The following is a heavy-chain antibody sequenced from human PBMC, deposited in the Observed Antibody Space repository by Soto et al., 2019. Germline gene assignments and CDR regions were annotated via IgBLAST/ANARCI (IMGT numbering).Heavy chain of an antibody. D-gene: IGHD6-19*01. CDR1: GYAFTSNG. V-gene: IGHV1-18*01. Sequence: GTSVKVTCKDSGYAFTSNGISWVRQAPGQGLEWMGWISTYNGNTNYAQKLQGRVTMTTDTSTSTAYMELRSLRSDDTAVYYCARDHMAVAGTSCDYWGQGTLVTVSS. CDR2: ISTYNGNT. CDR3: ARDHMAVAGTSCDY. J-gene: IGHJ4*02.